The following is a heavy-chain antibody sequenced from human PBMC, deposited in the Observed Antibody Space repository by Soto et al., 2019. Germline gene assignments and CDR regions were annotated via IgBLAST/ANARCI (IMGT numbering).Heavy chain of an antibody. V-gene: IGHV4-59*01. Sequence: SETLSLTCTVSGGSISTYWWSWIRQPPRKGLEWIGYIYYSGSTNYNPSLKSRVTISLDTSKNQFSLKLTSVTAADTAVYYCARSRGSTRSFDYWGQGTLVTVSS. D-gene: IGHD2-15*01. CDR2: IYYSGST. J-gene: IGHJ4*02. CDR1: GGSISTYW. CDR3: ARSRGSTRSFDY.